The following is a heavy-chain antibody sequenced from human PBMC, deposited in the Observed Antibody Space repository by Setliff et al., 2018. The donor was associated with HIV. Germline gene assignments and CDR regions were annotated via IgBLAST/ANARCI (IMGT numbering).Heavy chain of an antibody. CDR3: ARDRAGDAFDI. Sequence: DASVKVSCKASGYTFTTYGINWVRQAPGQGLEWMGWSSAYNGNTNYAQKLQGRVTMTTDTSTSTAYMELRSLRSDDTAVYYCARDRAGDAFDIWGQGTMVTVSS. V-gene: IGHV1-18*01. D-gene: IGHD3-10*01. CDR2: SSAYNGNT. CDR1: GYTFTTYG. J-gene: IGHJ3*02.